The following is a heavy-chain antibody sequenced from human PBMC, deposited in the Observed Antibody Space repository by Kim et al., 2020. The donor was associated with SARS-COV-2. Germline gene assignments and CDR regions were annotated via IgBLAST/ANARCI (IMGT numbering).Heavy chain of an antibody. Sequence: STIYYADSVKGRFTISRDNAKNSLYLQMNSLRAEDTAVYYCARLYGDYDYWGQGTLVTVSS. V-gene: IGHV3-48*04. CDR2: STI. J-gene: IGHJ4*02. CDR3: ARLYGDYDY. D-gene: IGHD4-17*01.